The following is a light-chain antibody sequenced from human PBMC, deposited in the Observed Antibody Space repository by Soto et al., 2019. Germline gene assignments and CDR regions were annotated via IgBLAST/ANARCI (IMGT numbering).Light chain of an antibody. V-gene: IGKV3-20*01. CDR2: GAS. CDR3: QQYGNSPRT. J-gene: IGKJ1*01. Sequence: EIVLTQSPGTLSLSPGERATLSCRASQSVSSSFLAWHQQKPGQAPRLLIYGASSRATGIPDRFSGSGSGTDFTLTISRLELEDFAVYYCQQYGNSPRTFGQGTKVEIK. CDR1: QSVSSSF.